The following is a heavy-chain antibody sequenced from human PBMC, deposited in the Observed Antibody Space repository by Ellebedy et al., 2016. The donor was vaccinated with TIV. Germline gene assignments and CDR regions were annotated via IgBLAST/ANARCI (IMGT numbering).Heavy chain of an antibody. J-gene: IGHJ4*02. V-gene: IGHV1-3*01. CDR2: INAGNGNT. CDR1: GYTFTSYA. Sequence: ASVKVSCKASGYTFTSYAMHWVRQAPGQRLEWMGWINAGNGNTKYSQKFQGRVTITRDTSASTAYMELSSLRSEDTAVYYCARDYSSSTDFDYWGQGTLVTVSS. D-gene: IGHD6-6*01. CDR3: ARDYSSSTDFDY.